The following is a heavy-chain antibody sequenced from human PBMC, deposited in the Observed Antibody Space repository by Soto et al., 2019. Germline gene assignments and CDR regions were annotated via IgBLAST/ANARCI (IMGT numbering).Heavy chain of an antibody. D-gene: IGHD4-17*01. J-gene: IGHJ4*02. CDR3: ARDFRPPYGVRYFDY. CDR2: IYSGGST. V-gene: IGHV3-53*04. Sequence: ESGGGLVQPGGSLRLSCAASGFTVSSNYMSWVRQAPGKGLEWVSVIYSGGSTYYADSVKGRFTISRHNSKNTLYLLMNSLRAEDTAVYYCARDFRPPYGVRYFDYWGQGTLVTVSS. CDR1: GFTVSSNY.